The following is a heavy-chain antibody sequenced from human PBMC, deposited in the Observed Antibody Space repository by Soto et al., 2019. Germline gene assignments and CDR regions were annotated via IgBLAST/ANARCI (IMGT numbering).Heavy chain of an antibody. D-gene: IGHD3-10*01. CDR3: ARELRFGEDYYGMDV. J-gene: IGHJ6*02. V-gene: IGHV4-31*03. CDR1: GGSISSGGYY. CDR2: IYYSGST. Sequence: QVQLQESGPGLVKPSQTLSLTCTLSGGSISSGGYYWRWISQHPGQGLEWIGYIYYSGSTYYNPSLKSRVTISVDPSKNQFSLKLSSVTAADTAVYYCARELRFGEDYYGMDVWGQGTTVTVSS.